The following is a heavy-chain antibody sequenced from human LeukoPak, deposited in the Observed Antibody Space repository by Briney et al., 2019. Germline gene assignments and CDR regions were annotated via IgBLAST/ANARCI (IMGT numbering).Heavy chain of an antibody. CDR1: GFTISSTY. Sequence: HPGGSLRLSCAASGFTISSTYMSWVRQAPGKGLECVSVIYSGGDTFYSDPVKGGFTISRDNSKNTLYLQMNSLRAEDTAVYYCARGPYHYDRSGFFDYWGQGTLSPSLQ. CDR3: ARGPYHYDRSGFFDY. V-gene: IGHV3-53*01. J-gene: IGHJ4*02. D-gene: IGHD3-22*01. CDR2: IYSGGDT.